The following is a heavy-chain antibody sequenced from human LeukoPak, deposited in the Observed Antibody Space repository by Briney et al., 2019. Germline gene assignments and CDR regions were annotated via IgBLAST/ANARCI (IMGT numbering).Heavy chain of an antibody. CDR3: AKGIQQWYPMD. CDR1: GFTFSSYA. V-gene: IGHV3-23*01. J-gene: IGHJ4*02. D-gene: IGHD5-18*01. CDR2: ISGSGGST. Sequence: GGSLTLSCAASGFTFSSYAMSWVRQAPGKGLEWVSAISGSGGSTYYADSVKGRFTISRDNSKNTLYVKMSGMRAEDTAVYYCAKGIQQWYPMDWGQGTLVTVSS.